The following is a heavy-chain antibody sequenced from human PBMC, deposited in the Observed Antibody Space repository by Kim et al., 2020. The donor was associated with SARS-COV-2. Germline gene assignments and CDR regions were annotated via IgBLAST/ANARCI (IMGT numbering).Heavy chain of an antibody. Sequence: GGSLRLSCAASGFTFSSYAMHWVRQAPGKGLEWVAVISYDGSNKYYADSVKGRFTISRDNSKNTLYLQMNSLRAEDTAVYYCARSGGESHFDYCGHVTL. CDR3: ARSGGESHFDY. D-gene: IGHD2-21*01. V-gene: IGHV3-30*04. J-gene: IGHJ4*01. CDR2: ISYDGSNK. CDR1: GFTFSSYA.